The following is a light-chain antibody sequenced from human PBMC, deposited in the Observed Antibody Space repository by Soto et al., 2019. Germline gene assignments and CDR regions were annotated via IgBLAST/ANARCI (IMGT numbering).Light chain of an antibody. CDR1: SSDVGGYNY. V-gene: IGLV2-14*01. Sequence: QSALTQPAPVSGSPGQSITISCTGTSSDVGGYNYVSWYQQYPGKAPKLMIYHVSNRPSGVSNRFSGSKSGNSASLTISGLQAEDEADYYCSSYTSTSTYVFGTGTKLTVL. CDR3: SSYTSTSTYV. CDR2: HVS. J-gene: IGLJ1*01.